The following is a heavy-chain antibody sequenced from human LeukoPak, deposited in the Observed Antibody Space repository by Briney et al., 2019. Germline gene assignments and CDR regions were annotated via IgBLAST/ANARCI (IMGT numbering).Heavy chain of an antibody. CDR1: GFTVSSNY. CDR3: ARERSVAGSYNWFDP. D-gene: IGHD6-19*01. J-gene: IGHJ5*02. V-gene: IGHV3-53*01. Sequence: PGGSLRLSCAASGFTVSSNYMSWVRQAPGKGLEWVSVIYSGGSRYYADSVKGRFTISRDNSKNSLYLQMNSLRAEDTALYYCARERSVAGSYNWFDPWGQGTLVTVSS. CDR2: IYSGGSR.